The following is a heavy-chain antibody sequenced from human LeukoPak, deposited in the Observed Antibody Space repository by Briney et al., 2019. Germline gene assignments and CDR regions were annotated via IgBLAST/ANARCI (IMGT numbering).Heavy chain of an antibody. V-gene: IGHV3-30*18. J-gene: IGHJ4*02. CDR1: GFTFSSYG. CDR3: AKGRRWELPTEFDY. CDR2: ISYDGGNK. Sequence: GRSLILSCAASGFTFSSYGMHWVRQAPGKGLEWVAVISYDGGNKYYADSVKGRFTISRDNSKNTLYLQMNSLRAEDTAVYYCAKGRRWELPTEFDYWGQGTLVTVSS. D-gene: IGHD1-26*01.